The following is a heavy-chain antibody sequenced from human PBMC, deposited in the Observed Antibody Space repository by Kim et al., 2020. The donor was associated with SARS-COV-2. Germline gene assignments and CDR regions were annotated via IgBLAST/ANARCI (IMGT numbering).Heavy chain of an antibody. J-gene: IGHJ3*02. CDR3: ARRGTGGAFDI. V-gene: IGHV4-39*01. D-gene: IGHD3-16*01. Sequence: TYYNPPLKRRVTISVDTSKNQFSLKLSSVTAADTAVYYCARRGTGGAFDIWGQGTMVTVSS. CDR2: T.